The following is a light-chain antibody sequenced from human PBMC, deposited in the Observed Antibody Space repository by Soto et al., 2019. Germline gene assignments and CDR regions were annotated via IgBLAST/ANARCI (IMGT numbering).Light chain of an antibody. J-gene: IGKJ1*01. Sequence: DIQRTQSPSTVPASVGDRVTITCRASQSISNWLAWYQQKPGKAPKLLVFAASSLQSGIPSRLSGSGSGTDFTLTISRLQPEDFATYDCQQGNSFPRTFGQGTKGDIK. CDR1: QSISNW. V-gene: IGKV1-12*01. CDR2: AAS. CDR3: QQGNSFPRT.